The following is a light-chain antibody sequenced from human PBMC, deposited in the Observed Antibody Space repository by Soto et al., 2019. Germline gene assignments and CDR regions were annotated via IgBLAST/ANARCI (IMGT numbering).Light chain of an antibody. CDR3: CSYAGSSPVV. Sequence: QSVLTQPASVSGSPGQSITISCTGTSSDVGSYNLVSWYQQHPGKAPKLMIYEGTKRPSGVSNRFSGSKSGNTASLTISGIQAEDEADYDCCSYAGSSPVVFGGGTKVTVL. J-gene: IGLJ2*01. CDR1: SSDVGSYNL. CDR2: EGT. V-gene: IGLV2-23*01.